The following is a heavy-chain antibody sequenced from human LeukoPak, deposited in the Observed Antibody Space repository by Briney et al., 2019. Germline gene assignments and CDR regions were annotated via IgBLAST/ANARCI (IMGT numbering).Heavy chain of an antibody. V-gene: IGHV1-2*06. CDR2: INPNSGGT. CDR1: GYTFTGYY. CDR3: ARMRGYPQTNLGYMDV. D-gene: IGHD3-3*01. Sequence: ASVKVSCKASGYTFTGYYMHWVRQAPGQGLEWMGRINPNSGGTNYAQKFQGRVTMTRDTSISTAYMELSSLRSEDTAVYYCARMRGYPQTNLGYMDVWGKGTTVTVSS. J-gene: IGHJ6*03.